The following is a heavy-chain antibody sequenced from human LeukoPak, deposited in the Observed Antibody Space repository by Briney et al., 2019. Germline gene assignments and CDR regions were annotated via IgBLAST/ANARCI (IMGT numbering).Heavy chain of an antibody. Sequence: ASVKVSCKASGYTFTGYYMHWVRQAPGQGLEWMGWINPNSGGTSYAQKFQGRVTMTRDTSTSTAYMELSRLRSDDTAVYYCARGDLLRYFDWLLFQFDYWGQGTLVTVSS. V-gene: IGHV1-2*02. CDR3: ARGDLLRYFDWLLFQFDY. J-gene: IGHJ4*02. CDR1: GYTFTGYY. CDR2: INPNSGGT. D-gene: IGHD3-9*01.